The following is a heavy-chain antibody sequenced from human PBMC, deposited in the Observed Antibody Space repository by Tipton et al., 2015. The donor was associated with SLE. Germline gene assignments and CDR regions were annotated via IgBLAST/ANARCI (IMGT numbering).Heavy chain of an antibody. J-gene: IGHJ6*02. CDR1: GDSISSGNYY. D-gene: IGHD2-21*01. V-gene: IGHV4-61*01. CDR3: ARGLLTWRGAIVGVDV. CDR2: ISYGGGT. Sequence: TLSLTCNVSGDSISSGNYYWSWIRQPPGKGLEWIGYISYGGGTNYNPSLKSRVTISVDTAKSQFSLRLTSVTAADTAVYYCARGLLTWRGAIVGVDVWGQGTTVNVSS.